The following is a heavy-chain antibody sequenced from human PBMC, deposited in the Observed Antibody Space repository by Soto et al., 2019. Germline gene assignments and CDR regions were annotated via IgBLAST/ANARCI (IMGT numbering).Heavy chain of an antibody. V-gene: IGHV1-69*02. D-gene: IGHD2-15*01. CDR3: VIDLGYFDF. Sequence: QVQLVQSGTEVKKPGSSVAVSCQASAGTFNNHSLSWVRQAPGQGLEWMGRSIPILGRADYSQKFQGRLTLTVDKPTSTADMELSSLTSEDTPVYYCVIDLGYFDFWGQGTLVTVSS. CDR1: AGTFNNHS. CDR2: SIPILGRA. J-gene: IGHJ4*02.